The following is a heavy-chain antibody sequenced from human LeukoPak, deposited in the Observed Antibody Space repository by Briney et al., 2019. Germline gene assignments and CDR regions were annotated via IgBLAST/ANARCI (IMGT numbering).Heavy chain of an antibody. D-gene: IGHD2-15*01. CDR3: ARDLIGGCSGGSCYSLWSDY. J-gene: IGHJ4*02. CDR2: IIPILGIA. Sequence: SVKVSCKASGGTFSSYAIGWVRQAPGQGLEWMGRIIPILGIANYAQKFQGRVTITADKSTSTAYMELSSLRSEDTAVYYCARDLIGGCSGGSCYSLWSDYWGQGTLVTVSS. V-gene: IGHV1-69*04. CDR1: GGTFSSYA.